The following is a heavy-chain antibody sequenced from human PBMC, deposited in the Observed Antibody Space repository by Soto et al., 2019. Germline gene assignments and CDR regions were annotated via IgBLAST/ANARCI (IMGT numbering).Heavy chain of an antibody. J-gene: IGHJ4*02. D-gene: IGHD1-26*01. CDR1: DASVWSDSYF. CDR3: ARIVVGVTVDL. Sequence: QVQLRESGPGLLKPSETLSLTCTVSDASVWSDSYFWTWIRQPPGKGLEWIAYISHTGDTNYNHSLKSRVTISIDTSSKQFSLTVTSVTAADTAVYFCARIVVGVTVDLWGQGSLVTVS. V-gene: IGHV4-61*01. CDR2: ISHTGDT.